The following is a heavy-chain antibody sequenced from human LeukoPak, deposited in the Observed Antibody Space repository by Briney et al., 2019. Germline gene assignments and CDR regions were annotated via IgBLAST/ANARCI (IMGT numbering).Heavy chain of an antibody. CDR1: GYTFTSYD. CDR2: MNPNSGNT. D-gene: IGHD3-22*01. Sequence: ASVKVSCKASGYTFTSYDINWVRQATGQGLEWMGWMNPNSGNTGYAQKFQGRVTMTRNTSISTAYTELSSLRSEDTAVYYCARGGDYYDSSGHSAHFDYWGQGTLVTVSS. V-gene: IGHV1-8*01. CDR3: ARGGDYYDSSGHSAHFDY. J-gene: IGHJ4*02.